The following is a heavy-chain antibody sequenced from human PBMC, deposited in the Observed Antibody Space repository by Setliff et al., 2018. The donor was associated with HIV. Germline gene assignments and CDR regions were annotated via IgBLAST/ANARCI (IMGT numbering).Heavy chain of an antibody. Sequence: PGGSLRLSCAASGFTFSNYILNWVRQAPGKGLEWVSSISSSSSYIYYADSVKGRFTISRDNAKNTLYLQMNSLRGDDTAVYYCASDPSYGSSLYYYMDAWGKGTTVTVSS. CDR2: ISSSSSYI. CDR1: GFTFSNYI. D-gene: IGHD6-13*01. CDR3: ASDPSYGSSLYYYMDA. J-gene: IGHJ6*03. V-gene: IGHV3-21*01.